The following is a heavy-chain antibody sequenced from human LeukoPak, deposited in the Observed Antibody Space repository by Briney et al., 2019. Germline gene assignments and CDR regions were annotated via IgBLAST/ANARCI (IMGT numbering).Heavy chain of an antibody. V-gene: IGHV4-59*01. Sequence: SETLSLTCTVSGGSISSYYWSWIRQPPGKGLEWIGYIYYSGSTNYNPSLKSRVTISVDTSKNQFSLKLSSVTAADTAVYYCARVEDDITIFGAARTFDPWGQGTLVTVSS. J-gene: IGHJ5*02. CDR2: IYYSGST. CDR3: ARVEDDITIFGAARTFDP. D-gene: IGHD3-3*01. CDR1: GGSISSYY.